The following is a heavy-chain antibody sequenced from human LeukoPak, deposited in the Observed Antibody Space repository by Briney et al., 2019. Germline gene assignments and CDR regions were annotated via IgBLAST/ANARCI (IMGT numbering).Heavy chain of an antibody. CDR1: GYSISSGYY. Sequence: SETLSLTCAVSGYSISSGYYWGWIRQPPGKGLERIGSIYHSGSTYYNPSLKSRVTISVDTSKNQFSLKLSSVTAADTAVYYCARHAADIVVVPAAAFDYWGQGTLVTVSS. J-gene: IGHJ4*02. CDR2: IYHSGST. D-gene: IGHD2-2*01. V-gene: IGHV4-38-2*01. CDR3: ARHAADIVVVPAAAFDY.